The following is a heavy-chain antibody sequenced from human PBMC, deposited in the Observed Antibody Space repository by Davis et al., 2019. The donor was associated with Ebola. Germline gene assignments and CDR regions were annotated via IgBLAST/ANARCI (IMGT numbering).Heavy chain of an antibody. Sequence: PGGSLRLSCKGSGYSFNNYWIGWVRQMPGKGLEWMGIIFPGDSDTRYSPSFQGHVTMSADKSISTAYLQWRSVKASDAAMYYCARPRGYRQGNSAFDLWGQGTLVSVSS. D-gene: IGHD3-10*01. CDR1: GYSFNNYW. CDR2: IFPGDSDT. CDR3: ARPRGYRQGNSAFDL. V-gene: IGHV5-51*01. J-gene: IGHJ3*01.